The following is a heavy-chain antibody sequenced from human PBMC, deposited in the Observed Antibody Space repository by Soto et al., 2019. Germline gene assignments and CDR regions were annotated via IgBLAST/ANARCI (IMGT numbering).Heavy chain of an antibody. D-gene: IGHD3-10*01. CDR3: ARDFRYFPY. J-gene: IGHJ4*02. V-gene: IGHV4-34*01. Sequence: QVQLQQWGTGLLKPSETLSLTCAVYGGTFSGYFWTWVRQPPGKGLEWIGEIEHNGNNNINPSLNSRVTMSVDTSKNQISLTLTSVTAADTAVYYCARDFRYFPYWGQGTPVTVSS. CDR1: GGTFSGYF. CDR2: IEHNGNN.